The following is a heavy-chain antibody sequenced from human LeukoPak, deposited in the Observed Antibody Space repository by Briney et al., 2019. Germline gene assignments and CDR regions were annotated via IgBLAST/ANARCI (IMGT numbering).Heavy chain of an antibody. V-gene: IGHV4-34*01. Sequence: SETLSLTCAVYGGSFSGYYWSWIRQPPGKGLEWIGEINHSGSTNYNPSLKSRVPISVDTSKNQFSLKLSSVTAADTAVYYCARGPPYYDFWSGYPNGYYYYYMDVWGKGTTVTVSS. CDR1: GGSFSGYY. CDR3: ARGPPYYDFWSGYPNGYYYYYMDV. D-gene: IGHD3-3*01. CDR2: INHSGST. J-gene: IGHJ6*03.